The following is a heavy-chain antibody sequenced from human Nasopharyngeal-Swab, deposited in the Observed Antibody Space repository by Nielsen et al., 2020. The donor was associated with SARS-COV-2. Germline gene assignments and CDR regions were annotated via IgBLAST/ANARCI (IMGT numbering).Heavy chain of an antibody. CDR1: GFTFSSYE. Sequence: AGSLRLSCAASGFTFSSYEMNWVRQAPGKGLEWVSYISSSGSTIYYADSVKGRFTISRDHTTNSLYLQMNSLGAGDTAVYYCARDGSSSSWYETGAFDIWGQGAMVTVSS. D-gene: IGHD6-13*01. CDR2: ISSSGSTI. V-gene: IGHV3-48*03. J-gene: IGHJ3*02. CDR3: ARDGSSSSWYETGAFDI.